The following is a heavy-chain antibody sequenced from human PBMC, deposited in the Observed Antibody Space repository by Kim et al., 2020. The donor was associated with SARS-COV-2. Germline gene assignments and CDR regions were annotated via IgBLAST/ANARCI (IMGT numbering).Heavy chain of an antibody. D-gene: IGHD2-8*01. Sequence: STNYNPSLKSRVTISVDTSKNQFSLKLSSVTAADTAVYYCARAVWAGVDYWGQGTLVTVSS. CDR3: ARAVWAGVDY. J-gene: IGHJ4*02. V-gene: IGHV4-34*01. CDR2: ST.